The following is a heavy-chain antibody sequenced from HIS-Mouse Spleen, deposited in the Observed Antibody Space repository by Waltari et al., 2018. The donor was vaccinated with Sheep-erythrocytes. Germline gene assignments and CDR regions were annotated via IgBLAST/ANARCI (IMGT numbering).Heavy chain of an antibody. CDR1: GGSISSSSYY. V-gene: IGHV4-39*07. J-gene: IGHJ3*02. CDR3: ARANSGSYYAAFDI. CDR2: IYYSGRT. D-gene: IGHD1-26*01. Sequence: QLQLQESGPGLVKPSETLSLTCTVSGGSISSSSYYWGWIRQPPGKGLEWIGSIYYSGRTYYNPSLKRRVTISVDTSKNQFSLKRSSVTAADTAVYYCARANSGSYYAAFDIWGQGTMVTVSS.